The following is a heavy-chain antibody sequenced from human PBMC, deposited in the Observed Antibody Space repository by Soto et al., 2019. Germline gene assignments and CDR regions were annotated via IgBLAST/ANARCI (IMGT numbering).Heavy chain of an antibody. J-gene: IGHJ3*01. V-gene: IGHV3-23*01. CDR2: ISDGGDLT. CDR3: ARRAFGSSRSFDL. Sequence: GGSLRLSCAASGFAFSSHPMSWVRQAPERGLEWVSGISDGGDLTYNADSVKGRFTISRDNSKNILFLQMNSLRAEDTALYYCARRAFGSSRSFDLWGQWTMVTVSS. CDR1: GFAFSSHP. D-gene: IGHD6-6*01.